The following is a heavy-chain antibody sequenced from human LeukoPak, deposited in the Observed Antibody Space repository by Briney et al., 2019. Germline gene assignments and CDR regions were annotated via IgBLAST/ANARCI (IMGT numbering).Heavy chain of an antibody. J-gene: IGHJ6*02. CDR3: ARSFGGTFGGIDL. CDR2: IFPGDSEI. Sequence: GESLKISCRGSGYSFASFYIAWVRQMPGKGLEWMGNIFPGDSEIMYSPSFEGQVTISVDKSISTAYLQWSSLRASDPAMYFCARSFGGTFGGIDLRGQGTPVTVSS. D-gene: IGHD1-26*01. CDR1: GYSFASFY. V-gene: IGHV5-51*01.